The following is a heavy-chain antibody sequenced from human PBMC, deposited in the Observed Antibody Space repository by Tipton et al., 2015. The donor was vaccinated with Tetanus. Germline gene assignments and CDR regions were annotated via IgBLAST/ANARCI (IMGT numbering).Heavy chain of an antibody. CDR2: VYYTGKT. CDR1: GGSISSSSYY. D-gene: IGHD5-18*01. J-gene: IGHJ4*02. CDR3: ARGPLDTARHFDF. V-gene: IGHV4-31*03. Sequence: GLVKPSETLSLTCTVSGGSISSSSYYWSWLRQLPGKGLEWIGCVYYTGKTYSNPSLQTRLTMSVDTSKDQFSLRLASVTAADTAIYYCARGPLDTARHFDFWGQGTLVTVST.